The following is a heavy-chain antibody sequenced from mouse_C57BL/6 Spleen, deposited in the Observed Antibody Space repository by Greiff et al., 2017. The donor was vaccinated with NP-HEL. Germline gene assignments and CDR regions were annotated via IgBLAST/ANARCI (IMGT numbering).Heavy chain of an antibody. J-gene: IGHJ4*01. CDR1: GYTFTSYW. V-gene: IGHV1-64*01. CDR3: ASLLDYYAMDY. Sequence: VQLQQSGAELVKPGASVKLSCKASGYTFTSYWMHWVKQRPGQGLEWIGMIHPNSGSTNYNEKFKSKATLTVDKSSSTAYMQLSSLTSEDSAVYYCASLLDYYAMDYWGQGTSVTVSS. D-gene: IGHD1-1*01. CDR2: IHPNSGST.